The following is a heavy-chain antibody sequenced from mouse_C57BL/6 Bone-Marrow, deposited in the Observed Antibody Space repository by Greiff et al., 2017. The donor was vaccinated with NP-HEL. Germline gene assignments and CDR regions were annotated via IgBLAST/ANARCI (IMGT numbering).Heavy chain of an antibody. J-gene: IGHJ3*01. CDR2: IYPGSGST. D-gene: IGHD2-3*01. V-gene: IGHV1-55*01. CDR3: ARERFYDGYYFAWFAY. CDR1: GYTFTSYW. Sequence: QVQLKQPGAELVKPGASVKMSCKASGYTFTSYWITWVKQRPGQGLEWIGDIYPGSGSTNYNEKFKSKATLTVDTSSSTAYMQLSSLTSEDSAVYYCARERFYDGYYFAWFAYWGQGTLVTVSA.